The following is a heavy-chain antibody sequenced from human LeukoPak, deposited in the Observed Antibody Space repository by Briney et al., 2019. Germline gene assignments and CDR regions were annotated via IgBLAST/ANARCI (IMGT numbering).Heavy chain of an antibody. Sequence: GASVKVSCKASGYTFTGYFIQWVRQAPGQGLEWMGWINPNSDNTNYAQKFQGRVTMTRDTSINTAYMELTRLTSDDTAVYYCARDTQLLLHNGHWGQGTLVTVSS. CDR3: ARDTQLLLHNGH. CDR2: INPNSDNT. D-gene: IGHD1-1*01. V-gene: IGHV1-2*02. J-gene: IGHJ4*02. CDR1: GYTFTGYF.